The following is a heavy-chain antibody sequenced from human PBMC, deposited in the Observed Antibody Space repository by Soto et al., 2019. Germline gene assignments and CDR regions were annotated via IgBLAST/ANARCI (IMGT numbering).Heavy chain of an antibody. D-gene: IGHD3-16*01. Sequence: SETRCLSWTVSVGSISMCGCSWNWIRHPPGQGLEWIAYISHSGSTFYNPSLKSRVTISVDSSKNQFSLNLNSVTAADTAVYYCARERSGGGEFDPWGQGTLVTVSS. CDR3: ARERSGGGEFDP. V-gene: IGHV4-30-2*01. CDR2: ISHSGST. CDR1: VGSISMCGCS. J-gene: IGHJ5*02.